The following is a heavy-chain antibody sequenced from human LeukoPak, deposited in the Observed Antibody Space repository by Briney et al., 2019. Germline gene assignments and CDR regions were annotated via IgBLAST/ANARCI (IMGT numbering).Heavy chain of an antibody. J-gene: IGHJ4*02. Sequence: PSETLSLTSTVSGGSISSYYWSWIRQPPGKGLEWIGYLYYSGSTNYNPSLKSRVTISVDTSKNQFSLKLSSVTAADTAVYYCARETTYCDFWSGYSSRDYFDYWGQGTLVTVSS. CDR3: ARETTYCDFWSGYSSRDYFDY. CDR2: LYYSGST. V-gene: IGHV4-59*01. CDR1: GGSISSYY. D-gene: IGHD3-3*01.